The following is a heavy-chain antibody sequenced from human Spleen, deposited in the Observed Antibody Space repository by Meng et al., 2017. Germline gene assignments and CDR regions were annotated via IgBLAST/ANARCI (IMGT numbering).Heavy chain of an antibody. Sequence: SETLSLTCTVSGVFIGSSSHYWGWIRQPPGKGLEWIGNIYWNGNTYHNPSLKSRVTISVDTSKNHFSLKLTSVTAADTAVYYCARGPTTMAHDFDYWGQGTLVTVSS. V-gene: IGHV4-39*07. CDR3: ARGPTTMAHDFDY. CDR2: IYWNGNT. D-gene: IGHD4-11*01. J-gene: IGHJ4*02. CDR1: GVFIGSSSHY.